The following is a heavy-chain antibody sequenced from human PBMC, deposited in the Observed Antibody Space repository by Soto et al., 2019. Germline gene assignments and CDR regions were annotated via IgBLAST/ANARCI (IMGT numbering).Heavy chain of an antibody. D-gene: IGHD4-17*01. CDR2: IRETGNT. CDR1: GFTFSNYA. Sequence: GGSLRLSCAASGFTFSNYAMSWIRQAPGKGLEWVSTIRETGNTYYADSVRGRFATSRDNSENTLYLQMSSLRAEDTAVYYCAKRSGDYFDYWGQGTLVTVSS. CDR3: AKRSGDYFDY. J-gene: IGHJ4*02. V-gene: IGHV3-23*01.